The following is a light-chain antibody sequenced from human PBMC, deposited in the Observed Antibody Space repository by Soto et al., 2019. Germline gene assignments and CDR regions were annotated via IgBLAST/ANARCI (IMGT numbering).Light chain of an antibody. J-gene: IGLJ1*01. Sequence: QSVLTQPASVSGSPGQSITISCTGTSSDVGSYNLVSWYQQHPGKAPKLLIYEGSKRPSGVSNRFSGSKSANTAALTISGLQPEDEAEYFCCSYGGRSTYVFGPGTKVTVL. V-gene: IGLV2-23*01. CDR3: CSYGGRSTYV. CDR1: SSDVGSYNL. CDR2: EGS.